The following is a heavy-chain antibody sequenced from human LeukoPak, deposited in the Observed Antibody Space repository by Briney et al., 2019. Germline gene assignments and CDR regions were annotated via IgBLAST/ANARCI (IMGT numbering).Heavy chain of an antibody. CDR1: GYIFPSHG. V-gene: IGHV1-18*01. D-gene: IGHD6-25*01. CDR2: INIYKGNT. Sequence: GASVKVSCKASGYIFPSHGLSWVRQAPGQGLEWMGWINIYKGNTNYAQKFQGRVTMTTDTSTSTAYMELRSLRSDDTAVYYCARNSSGWYGYFDLWARGTLVTVSS. CDR3: ARNSSGWYGYFDL. J-gene: IGHJ2*01.